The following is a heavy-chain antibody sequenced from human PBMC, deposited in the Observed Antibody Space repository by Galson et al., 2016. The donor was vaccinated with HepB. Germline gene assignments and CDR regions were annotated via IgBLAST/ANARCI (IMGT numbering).Heavy chain of an antibody. CDR3: ASGPLSLDF. CDR2: VYTDATT. J-gene: IGHJ4*02. V-gene: IGHV3-53*01. D-gene: IGHD2/OR15-2a*01. Sequence: SLRLSCAVSGVTINDNYVAWVRQPPGKGLEWVSVVYTDATTSYANSIKGRFTISRGLPKNTVYLQMNNLRVDDTAVYYCASGPLSLDFWGQGTLVTVSS. CDR1: GVTINDNY.